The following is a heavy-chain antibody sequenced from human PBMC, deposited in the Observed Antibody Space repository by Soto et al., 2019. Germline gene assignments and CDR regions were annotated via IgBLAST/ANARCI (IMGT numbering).Heavy chain of an antibody. CDR3: ARAPGPYCSGGSCYRNWFDP. CDR1: GYTFTGYY. D-gene: IGHD2-15*01. Sequence: GASVKVSCKASGYTFTGYYMHWVRQAPGQGLEWMGWINPNSGGTNYAQKFQGWVTMTRDTSISTAYMELSGLRSDDTAVYYCARAPGPYCSGGSCYRNWFDPWGQGTLVTVSS. J-gene: IGHJ5*02. V-gene: IGHV1-2*04. CDR2: INPNSGGT.